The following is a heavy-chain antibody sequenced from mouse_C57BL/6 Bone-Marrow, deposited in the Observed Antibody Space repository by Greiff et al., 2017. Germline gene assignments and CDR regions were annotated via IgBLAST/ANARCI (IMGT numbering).Heavy chain of an antibody. D-gene: IGHD2-5*01. CDR3: AREDEGVNY. Sequence: QVQLQQPGAELVRPGSSVKLSCKASGYTFTSYWLDWVKQRPGQGLEWIGNIYPSDSETHYNQKFKDKATLTVDKSSSTAYMQLSSLTSEDSAVYYCAREDEGVNYWGQGTTLTVSS. J-gene: IGHJ2*01. CDR1: GYTFTSYW. CDR2: IYPSDSET. V-gene: IGHV1-61*01.